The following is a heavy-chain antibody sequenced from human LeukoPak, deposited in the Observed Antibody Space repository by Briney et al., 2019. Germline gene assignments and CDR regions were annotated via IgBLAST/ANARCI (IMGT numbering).Heavy chain of an antibody. CDR1: GGSISSYY. Sequence: PSGTLSLTCTVSGGSISSYYWSWIRQPPGKGLEWIGYIYYSGSTNYNPSLKSRVTISVDTSKNQFSLKLSSVTAADTAVYYCASMAAPDLNNYYYYYYMDVWGKGTTVTVSS. CDR3: ASMAAPDLNNYYYYYYMDV. J-gene: IGHJ6*03. V-gene: IGHV4-59*01. CDR2: IYYSGST. D-gene: IGHD6-13*01.